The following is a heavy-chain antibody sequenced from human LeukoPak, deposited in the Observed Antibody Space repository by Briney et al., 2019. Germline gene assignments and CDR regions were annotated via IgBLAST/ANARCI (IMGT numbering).Heavy chain of an antibody. CDR2: IYHSGYT. V-gene: IGHV4-38-2*01. Sequence: SETLSLTCAVSGYSISSGYYWGWIRQPPGKGLEWIGTIYHSGYTYNNPSLKSRVTISVDTSKNQFSLKVSSVTAADTAMYYYARYGYGGDYWGQGTLVTVSS. J-gene: IGHJ4*02. CDR3: ARYGYGGDY. D-gene: IGHD4-23*01. CDR1: GYSISSGYY.